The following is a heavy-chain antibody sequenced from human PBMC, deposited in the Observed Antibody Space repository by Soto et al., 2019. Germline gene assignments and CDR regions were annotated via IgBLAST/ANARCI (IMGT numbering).Heavy chain of an antibody. CDR2: FDPEDGET. J-gene: IGHJ6*02. CDR3: ATRATVGIYYYYGLDV. D-gene: IGHD4-17*01. V-gene: IGHV1-24*01. Sequence: VKVSCKVSGYTLTELSIHWVRQAPGKGLEWMGGFDPEDGETIYPQNFQGRVTMTEDTSTDTAYMELSSLRSEDTAVYYCATRATVGIYYYYGLDVWGQGTTVTVSS. CDR1: GYTLTELS.